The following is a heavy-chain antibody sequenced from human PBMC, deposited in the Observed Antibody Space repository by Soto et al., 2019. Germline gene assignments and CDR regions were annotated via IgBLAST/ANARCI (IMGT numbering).Heavy chain of an antibody. CDR3: AKGSSSVYYYYYGMEV. J-gene: IGHJ6*02. Sequence: QVQLVESGGGVVQPGRSLRLSCAASGFNFKAYGMHWVRQAPGKGLEWVTVMSFDGSHKYYADSVKGRFTISRDNSENTLYLQMNSLRPEDTAVYYCAKGSSSVYYYYYGMEVWGQGTTVTVSS. CDR1: GFNFKAYG. CDR2: MSFDGSHK. D-gene: IGHD6-6*01. V-gene: IGHV3-30*18.